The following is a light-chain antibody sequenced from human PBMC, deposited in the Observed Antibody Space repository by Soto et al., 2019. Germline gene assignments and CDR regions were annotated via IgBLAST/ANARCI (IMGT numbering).Light chain of an antibody. J-gene: IGLJ2*01. CDR2: DVS. CDR3: CSYAGSYTWV. V-gene: IGLV2-11*01. CDR1: SSDVGGYNY. Sequence: QSVLTQPRSVSGSPGQSVTISCTGTSSDVGGYNYVSWYQQHPGKAPKLMIYDVSKRPSGVPDLVSGSKSGNTAALTISGLQAEDEADYYCCSYAGSYTWVFGGGTKVTVL.